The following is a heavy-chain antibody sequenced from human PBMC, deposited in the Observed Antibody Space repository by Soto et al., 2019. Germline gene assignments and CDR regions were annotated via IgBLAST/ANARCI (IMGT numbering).Heavy chain of an antibody. V-gene: IGHV3-30-3*01. CDR1: GFTFYSYA. CDR2: ISYDGAHK. D-gene: IGHD1-20*01. CDR3: ARSWDYKNARDY. J-gene: IGHJ4*02. Sequence: GGSLRLSCAASGFTFYSYAMHWVRQAPGKGLEWVAVISYDGAHKYYGDSLKGRITISRDNAKNTMYLQLDSLRVEDTAVYFCARSWDYKNARDYWGQGTLVTVSS.